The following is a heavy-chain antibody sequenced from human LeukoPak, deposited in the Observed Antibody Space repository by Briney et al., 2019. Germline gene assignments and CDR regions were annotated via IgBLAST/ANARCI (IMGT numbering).Heavy chain of an antibody. J-gene: IGHJ4*02. Sequence: PSETLSLTCTVSGGSISSYYWSWIRQPAGKGLEWIGRIYTSGSTNYNPSLKSRVTMSVDTSKNQFSLKLSSVTAADTAVYYCARDWGTYSSSWYPDYWGQGTLVTVSS. CDR2: IYTSGST. D-gene: IGHD6-13*01. V-gene: IGHV4-4*07. CDR3: ARDWGTYSSSWYPDY. CDR1: GGSISSYY.